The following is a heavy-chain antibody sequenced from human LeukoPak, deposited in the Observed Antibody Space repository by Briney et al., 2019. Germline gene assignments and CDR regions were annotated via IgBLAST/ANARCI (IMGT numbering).Heavy chain of an antibody. CDR2: IKQDGSEK. CDR1: GFTFSSYW. J-gene: IGHJ4*02. CDR3: ARGFGFGEFYYFDY. D-gene: IGHD3-10*01. Sequence: GGSLRLSCAASGFTFSSYWMSWVRQAPGMGLEWVANIKQDGSEKYYVDSVKGRFTISRDNAKNSLYLQMNSLRAEDTAVYYCARGFGFGEFYYFDYWGQGTLVIVSS. V-gene: IGHV3-7*01.